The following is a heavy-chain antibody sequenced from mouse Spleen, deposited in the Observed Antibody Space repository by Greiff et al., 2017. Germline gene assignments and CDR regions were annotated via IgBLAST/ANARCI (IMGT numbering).Heavy chain of an antibody. J-gene: IGHJ3*01. V-gene: IGHV7-1*01. CDR2: SRNKANDYTT. D-gene: IGHD2-4*01. Sequence: EVKLVESGGGLVQAGRSLRLSCATSGFTFSDFYMEWVRQAPGKGLEWIAASRNKANDYTTEYSASVKGRFIVSRDTSQSILYLQMNALRAEDTAIYYCARDKMDYDAWFAYWGQGTLVTVSA. CDR1: GFTFSDFY. CDR3: ARDKMDYDAWFAY.